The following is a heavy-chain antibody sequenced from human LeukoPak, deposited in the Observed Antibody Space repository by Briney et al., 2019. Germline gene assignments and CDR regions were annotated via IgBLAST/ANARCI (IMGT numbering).Heavy chain of an antibody. D-gene: IGHD5-12*01. Sequence: GGSLRLSCAASGFTVSSNYMSWVRQAPGKGLEWVSVIYSGGSTYYADSVRGRFTISRDNSKNTLYLQMNSLRAEDTAVYYCARARGYSGYEAKFYYYGMDVWGQGTTVTVSS. V-gene: IGHV3-53*01. CDR1: GFTVSSNY. J-gene: IGHJ6*02. CDR2: IYSGGST. CDR3: ARARGYSGYEAKFYYYGMDV.